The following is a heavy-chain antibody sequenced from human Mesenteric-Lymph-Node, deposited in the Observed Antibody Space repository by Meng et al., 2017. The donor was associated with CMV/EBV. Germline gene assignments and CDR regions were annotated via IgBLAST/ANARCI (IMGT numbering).Heavy chain of an antibody. Sequence: GSLRLSCTVSGYSISSGYYWGWIRQPPGKGLEWIGSIYHSGSTIYNPSLKSRVIISADTSKNQFSLRLSSVTAADTAVYYCARMILSGGGFQNWLDPWGQGTLVTVSS. CDR1: GYSISSGYY. V-gene: IGHV4-38-2*02. CDR3: ARMILSGGGFQNWLDP. D-gene: IGHD2-8*02. J-gene: IGHJ5*02. CDR2: IYHSGST.